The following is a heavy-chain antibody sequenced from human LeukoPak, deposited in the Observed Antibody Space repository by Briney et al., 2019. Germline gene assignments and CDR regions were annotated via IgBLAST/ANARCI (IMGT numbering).Heavy chain of an antibody. CDR3: AKDWRIAAAGTNAFDI. V-gene: IGHV3-30*02. J-gene: IGHJ3*02. D-gene: IGHD6-13*01. CDR2: IRYDGSNK. CDR1: GFTFSSYG. Sequence: GGSLRLSCAASGFTFSSYGMHWGRQAPGKGLEGVAFIRYDGSNKYYADSVKGRFTISRDNSKNTLYLQMNSLRAEDTAVYYCAKDWRIAAAGTNAFDIWGQGTMVTVSS.